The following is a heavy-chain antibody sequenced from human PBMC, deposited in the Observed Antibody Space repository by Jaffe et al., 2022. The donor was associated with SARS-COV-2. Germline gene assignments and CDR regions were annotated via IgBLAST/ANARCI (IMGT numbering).Heavy chain of an antibody. D-gene: IGHD2-15*01. CDR1: GGSVRSGSYY. V-gene: IGHV4-61*01. CDR3: ARVHFNGSCYSVKCATYYYYYMDV. Sequence: QVQLQESGPGLVKPSETLSLTCTVSGGSVRSGSYYWSWIRQPPGKGLEWIGYIYYSGSTNYNPSLKSRVTISVDTSKNQFSLKLSSVTAADTAVYYCARVHFNGSCYSVKCATYYYYYMDVWGKGTTVTVSS. J-gene: IGHJ6*03. CDR2: IYYSGST.